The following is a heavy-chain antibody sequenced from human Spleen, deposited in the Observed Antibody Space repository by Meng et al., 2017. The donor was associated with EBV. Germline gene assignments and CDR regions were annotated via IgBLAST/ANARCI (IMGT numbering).Heavy chain of an antibody. CDR2: IYWDEDK. Sequence: QTTLNASGPTLMQHTQPLTLTCHFSGFSVSTSGVAVGWIRQPPRKALEWLGFIYWDEDKRYSPSLKSRLTITKDTSKNQVVLTMTDMDPVDTATYYCVHREHCKNTTCYLFDWFDPWGQGTLVTVSS. D-gene: IGHD2-2*01. CDR1: GFSVSTSGVA. CDR3: VHREHCKNTTCYLFDWFDP. V-gene: IGHV2-5*02. J-gene: IGHJ5*02.